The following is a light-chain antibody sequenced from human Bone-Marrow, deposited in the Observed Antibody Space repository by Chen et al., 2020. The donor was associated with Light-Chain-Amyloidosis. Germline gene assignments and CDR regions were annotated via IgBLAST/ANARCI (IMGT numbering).Light chain of an antibody. CDR1: DLPTKY. J-gene: IGLJ2*01. CDR3: QSADSSGTYEVI. V-gene: IGLV3-25*03. CDR2: RDT. Sequence: SYELTQPPSVSVSPGQTARITCSGDDLPTKYAYWYQQNPGQAPVLVIHRDTERPSGISERFCGSSSGTTATLTISGVQAEDEADYHCQSADSSGTYEVIFGGGTKLTVL.